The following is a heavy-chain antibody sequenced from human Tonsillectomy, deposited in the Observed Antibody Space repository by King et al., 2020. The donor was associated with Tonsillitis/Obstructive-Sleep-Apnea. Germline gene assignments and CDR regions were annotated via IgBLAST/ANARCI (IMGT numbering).Heavy chain of an antibody. CDR3: ARDQGYCSTSRCYKPFDY. CDR2: IIPMIGIT. Sequence: QVQLVESGAEVKKPGSSVKVSCKASGGTFNSYGITWVRQATGQGLEWMGRIIPMIGITNYAQKLQDRVTITADKSTSTAYMELNSLRSEDTAVYYCARDQGYCSTSRCYKPFDYWGQGTPVTVSS. D-gene: IGHD2-2*02. J-gene: IGHJ4*02. CDR1: GGTFNSYG. V-gene: IGHV1-69*09.